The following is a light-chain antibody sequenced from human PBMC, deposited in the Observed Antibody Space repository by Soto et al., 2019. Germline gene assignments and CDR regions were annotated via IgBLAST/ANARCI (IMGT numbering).Light chain of an antibody. J-gene: IGKJ1*01. V-gene: IGKV3-15*01. CDR3: QQYNNWPRT. CDR1: QSVGTH. Sequence: EIVLTQSPATLSLSPGERATLSCRASQSVGTHLAWYHQKPGQAPRLLIYGASTRATGIPARFSGSGSGTEFTLTINSLQSEDFAVYYRQQYNNWPRTFGQGTKVDIK. CDR2: GAS.